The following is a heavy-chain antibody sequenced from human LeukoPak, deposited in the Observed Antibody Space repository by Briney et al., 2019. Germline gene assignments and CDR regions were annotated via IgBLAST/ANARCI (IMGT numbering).Heavy chain of an antibody. D-gene: IGHD4-17*01. CDR3: AKDPSTDYGDYVDY. CDR1: GFTFSGYW. CDR2: INQDGSEK. V-gene: IGHV3-7*03. J-gene: IGHJ4*02. Sequence: GGSLRLSCAASGFTFSGYWMSWVRQAPGKGLEWVANINQDGSEKYYVDSVKGRFTISRDNAKNSLYLQMNSLRAEDTAVYCCAKDPSTDYGDYVDYWGQGTLVTVSS.